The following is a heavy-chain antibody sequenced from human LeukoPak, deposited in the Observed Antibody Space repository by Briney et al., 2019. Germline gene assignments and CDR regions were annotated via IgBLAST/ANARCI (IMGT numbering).Heavy chain of an antibody. D-gene: IGHD6-6*01. CDR3: ARDITTSIAARPFDY. Sequence: GGSLRLSCAASGFTFSSYSMNWVRQAPGKGLEWVSYISSSSTIYYADSVKGRFTISRDNAKNSLYLQMNSLRAEDTAVYYCARDITTSIAARPFDYWGQGALVTVSS. J-gene: IGHJ4*02. CDR1: GFTFSSYS. V-gene: IGHV3-48*01. CDR2: ISSSSTI.